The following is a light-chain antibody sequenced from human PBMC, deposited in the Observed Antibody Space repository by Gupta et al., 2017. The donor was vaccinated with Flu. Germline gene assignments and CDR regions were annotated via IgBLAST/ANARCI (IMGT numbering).Light chain of an antibody. CDR3: HQYNSYSPET. V-gene: IGKV1-5*03. CDR2: KAS. Sequence: DRVTITCRASQSINNWLAWYQQKPGKAPKLLIYKASSLQRGVPSRFSGSGSGTEFSLTISSLQPDDFAIYYCHQYNSYSPETFGQGTKLEIK. CDR1: QSINNW. J-gene: IGKJ2*01.